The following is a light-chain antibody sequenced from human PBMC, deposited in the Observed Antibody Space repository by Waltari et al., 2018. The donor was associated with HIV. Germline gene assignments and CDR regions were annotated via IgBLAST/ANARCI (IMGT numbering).Light chain of an antibody. CDR1: PGISNN. CDR2: DAS. CDR3: QQYINWPPYT. V-gene: IGKV3-15*01. Sequence: DIMMTQSPATLAVSPGERATLSSMASPGISNNLAWYQQKPGQAPRRLMYDASTRATGVPARFSGSGSGTEFTLTISSLQSEDFAVYYCQQYINWPPYTFGQGTKLEIK. J-gene: IGKJ2*01.